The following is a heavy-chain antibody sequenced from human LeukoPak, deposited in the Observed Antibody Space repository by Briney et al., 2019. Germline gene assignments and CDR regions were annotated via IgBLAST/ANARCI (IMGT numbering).Heavy chain of an antibody. CDR3: ARIIAVGGTDWFDP. CDR1: GFTFSSYS. V-gene: IGHV3-21*04. D-gene: IGHD6-13*01. J-gene: IGHJ5*02. Sequence: PGGSLRLSCAASGFTFSSYSMNWVRQAPGKGLECVSSISSSSRYIYYADSVKGRFTISRDNAKNSLYLQMNSLRAEDTAVYYCARIIAVGGTDWFDPWGQGTLVTVSS. CDR2: ISSSSRYI.